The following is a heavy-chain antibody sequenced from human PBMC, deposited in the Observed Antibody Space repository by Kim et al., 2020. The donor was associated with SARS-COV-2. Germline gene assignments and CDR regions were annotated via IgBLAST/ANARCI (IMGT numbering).Heavy chain of an antibody. CDR3: ARERYCSGSSCGRKKWF. J-gene: IGHJ5*01. CDR2: IKQDGSEK. D-gene: IGHD2-15*01. V-gene: IGHV3-7*01. Sequence: GGSLRLSCAASGFTFSNYWMSWVRLAPGKGLEWVANIKQDGSEKYYVDSVKGRFTISRDNAQNTVHLQMNNLSGEDTAFYYCARERYCSGSSCGRKKWF. CDR1: GFTFSNYW.